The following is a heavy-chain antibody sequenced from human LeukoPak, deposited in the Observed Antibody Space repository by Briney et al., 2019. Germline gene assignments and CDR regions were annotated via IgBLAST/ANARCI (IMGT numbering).Heavy chain of an antibody. V-gene: IGHV4-34*01. CDR1: GGSFSGYY. CDR3: ARGILAKLQYYYYYYGMDV. J-gene: IGHJ6*02. CDR2: INHSGST. Sequence: SETLSLTCAVYGGSFSGYYWSRIRQPPGKGLEWIGEINHSGSTNYNPSLKSRVTISVDTSKNQFSLKLSSVTAADTAVYYCARGILAKLQYYYYYYGMDVWGQGTTVTVSS. D-gene: IGHD3-3*02.